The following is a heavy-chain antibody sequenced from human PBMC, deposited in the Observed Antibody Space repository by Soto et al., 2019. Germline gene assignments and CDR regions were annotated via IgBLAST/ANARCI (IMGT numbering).Heavy chain of an antibody. CDR2: VNAGNGNT. J-gene: IGHJ4*02. CDR1: GYTFTSYA. V-gene: IGHV1-3*01. CDR3: ARILGYCSGGSCDC. Sequence: ASVKVSCKASGYTFTSYAMHWLRQSPGQRLEWMGWVNAGNGNTKYSQKFQGRVTITRDTSASTVYMELSSLRSEDTAVYYCARILGYCSGGSCDCWGQGTLVTSPQ. D-gene: IGHD2-15*01.